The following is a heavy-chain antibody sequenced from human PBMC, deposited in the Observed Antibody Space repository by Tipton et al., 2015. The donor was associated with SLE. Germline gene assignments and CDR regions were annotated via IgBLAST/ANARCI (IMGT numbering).Heavy chain of an antibody. CDR2: IYSGGST. CDR1: GFTVSSNY. D-gene: IGHD3-22*01. Sequence: SLRLSCAASGFTVSSNYMSWVRQAPGKGLEWVSVIYSGGSTYYADSVKGRFTISRDNSKNTLYLQMNSLRAEDTAVYYCARERKYYDSGGYYSDDAFDIWGQGTMVTVSS. CDR3: ARERKYYDSGGYYSDDAFDI. V-gene: IGHV3-66*01. J-gene: IGHJ3*02.